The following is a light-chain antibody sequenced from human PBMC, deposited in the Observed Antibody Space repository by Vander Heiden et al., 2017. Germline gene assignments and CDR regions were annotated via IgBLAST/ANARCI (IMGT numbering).Light chain of an antibody. CDR1: QSISIW. CDR2: KAS. CDR3: QQHNSYPWT. Sequence: DIQMTQSPSTLSASVGDRITITCRASQSISIWLAWHQQKPGKAPKLLIYKASSLKSEVPSRFSGSGSGTEFSLTISNLQPDDSATYYCQQHNSYPWTFGQETKVEIK. V-gene: IGKV1-5*03. J-gene: IGKJ1*01.